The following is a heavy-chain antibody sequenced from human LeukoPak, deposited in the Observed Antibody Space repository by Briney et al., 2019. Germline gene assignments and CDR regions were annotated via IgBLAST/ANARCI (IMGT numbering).Heavy chain of an antibody. CDR1: GFTVSSNY. J-gene: IGHJ4*02. CDR2: IYNDGNT. V-gene: IGHV3-53*01. Sequence: GGSLRLSCAASGFTVSSNYVTWVRQAPGKGLEWVSIIYNDGNTFYADSVKGRFTISRDNSKNTLYLQMNRLRAEDTAVYYCARTCSNSGLEYFDFWGRGTLVTVSS. CDR3: ARTCSNSGLEYFDF. D-gene: IGHD5-12*01.